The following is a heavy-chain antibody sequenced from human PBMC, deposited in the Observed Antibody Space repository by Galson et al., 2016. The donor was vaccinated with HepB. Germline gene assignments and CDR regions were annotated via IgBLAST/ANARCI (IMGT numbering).Heavy chain of an antibody. J-gene: IGHJ4*02. CDR3: ARHSRVGTSLPIDY. CDR1: GGSISSNDYY. Sequence: SETLSLTCAVSGGSISSNDYYWGWIRQPPGKGLEWIGSIYYSRSTYYNLSLKSRVTISVDTSKNQFSLRLTSVTAADMAVYYCARHSRVGTSLPIDYWGQGTLVTVSA. V-gene: IGHV4-39*01. CDR2: IYYSRST. D-gene: IGHD1-26*01.